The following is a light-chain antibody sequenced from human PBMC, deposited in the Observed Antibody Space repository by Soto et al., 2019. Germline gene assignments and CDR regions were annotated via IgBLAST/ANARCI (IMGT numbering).Light chain of an antibody. CDR2: GAS. Sequence: VVRRSPASLPVFPGNVLPISCRAGPISSNLAWHQQRRGLPPRLLIYGASNRATGIPDRFSGSGSGTDFTLTSSSLEPEDFAVYYCQQRSNWPPNFGQGTRLEIK. J-gene: IGKJ5*01. V-gene: IGKV3-11*01. CDR3: QQRSNWPPN. CDR1: PISSN.